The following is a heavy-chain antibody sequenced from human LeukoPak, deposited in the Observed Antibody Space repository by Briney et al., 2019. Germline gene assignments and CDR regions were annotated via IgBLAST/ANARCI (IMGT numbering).Heavy chain of an antibody. Sequence: GGSLRLSCAASGFTFSTYAMHWVRQAPGKGLEWVAVISNDGSNKYYADSVKGRFTISRDNSKKTLYLEMNSLRAEDTAVYYCAKARMGIAAAGTFFDYWGQGTLVTVSS. D-gene: IGHD6-13*01. V-gene: IGHV3-30*04. CDR2: ISNDGSNK. CDR3: AKARMGIAAAGTFFDY. CDR1: GFTFSTYA. J-gene: IGHJ4*02.